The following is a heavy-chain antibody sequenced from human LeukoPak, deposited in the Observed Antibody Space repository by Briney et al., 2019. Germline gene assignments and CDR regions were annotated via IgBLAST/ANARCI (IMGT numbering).Heavy chain of an antibody. CDR2: IYYSGST. CDR3: AREGVIAWERLRDNWFDP. J-gene: IGHJ5*02. D-gene: IGHD1-26*01. Sequence: PSETLSLTCTVSGGSLSSGDYYWSWIRQPPGKGLEWIGYIYYSGSTYYNPSLKSRVIISVDTSKNQFSLKLSSVTAADTAVYYCAREGVIAWERLRDNWFDPWGQGTLVTVSS. CDR1: GGSLSSGDYY. V-gene: IGHV4-30-4*01.